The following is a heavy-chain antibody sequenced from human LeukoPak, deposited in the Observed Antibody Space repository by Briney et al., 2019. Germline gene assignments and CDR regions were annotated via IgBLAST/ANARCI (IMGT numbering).Heavy chain of an antibody. D-gene: IGHD2-21*01. CDR1: GGTFSSYA. Sequence: SVKVSCKASGGTFSSYAISWVRQAPGQGLEWMGGIIPIFGAANYAQKFQGRVTITADESTSTAYMELSSLRSEDTAVYYCARAYCGGDCYTYRNWFDPWGQGTLVTVSS. CDR2: IIPIFGAA. V-gene: IGHV1-69*13. CDR3: ARAYCGGDCYTYRNWFDP. J-gene: IGHJ5*02.